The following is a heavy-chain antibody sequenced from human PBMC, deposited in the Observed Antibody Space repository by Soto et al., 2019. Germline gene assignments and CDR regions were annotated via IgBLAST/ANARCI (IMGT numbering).Heavy chain of an antibody. J-gene: IGHJ6*03. D-gene: IGHD3-10*01. Sequence: QVQLQESGPGLVKPSETLSLTCTVSGGSISSYYWSWIRQPPGKGLEWIGYIYYSGSTNYNPSLKSRVTISVDTSKNQFSLKLSSVTAADTAVYYCARALWFGDKRRKYYYYMDVWGKGTTVTVSS. V-gene: IGHV4-59*01. CDR3: ARALWFGDKRRKYYYYMDV. CDR1: GGSISSYY. CDR2: IYYSGST.